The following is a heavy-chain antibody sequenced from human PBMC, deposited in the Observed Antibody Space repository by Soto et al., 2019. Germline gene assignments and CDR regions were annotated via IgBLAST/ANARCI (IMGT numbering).Heavy chain of an antibody. CDR3: ARSIIDSAGGDYFDP. D-gene: IGHD1-26*01. Sequence: QVQLQESGPGLVKPSQTLSLTCTVSGDSISSGAYFWNWIRQHPEKGLEWIAYIHSSGSTYYNPSLRSRVSISTDTSQNQVSLKLTSVTAADTAVYFCARSIIDSAGGDYFDPWGQGTLVTVSS. J-gene: IGHJ5*02. CDR2: IHSSGST. CDR1: GDSISSGAYF. V-gene: IGHV4-31*03.